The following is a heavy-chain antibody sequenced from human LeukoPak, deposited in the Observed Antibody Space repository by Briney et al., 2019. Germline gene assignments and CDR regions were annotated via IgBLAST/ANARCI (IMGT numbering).Heavy chain of an antibody. V-gene: IGHV3-11*04. CDR2: IGRSGTTI. D-gene: IGHD3-9*01. J-gene: IGHJ4*02. Sequence: GGSLRLSCAASGFTFSDYYMSWIRQAPGKGLGWVSYIGRSGTTIHYADSVKGRFTSSWDNAKKSLYLQMNGLRAEDTAVYYCARSGKIYFDWLLDYWGQGTLVTVSS. CDR1: GFTFSDYY. CDR3: ARSGKIYFDWLLDY.